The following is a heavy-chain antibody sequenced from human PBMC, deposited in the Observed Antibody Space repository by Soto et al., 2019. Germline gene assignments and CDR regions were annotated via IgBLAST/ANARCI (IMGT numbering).Heavy chain of an antibody. V-gene: IGHV3-11*06. J-gene: IGHJ6*02. Sequence: PGGSLRLSCAASGFTFSDYYMSWIRQAPGKGLEWVSYISSSSSYTNYADSVKGRFTISRDNAKNSLYLQMNSLRAEDTAVYYCARDSDSSSWYSYYGMDVWGQGTTVTGSS. CDR3: ARDSDSSSWYSYYGMDV. CDR1: GFTFSDYY. CDR2: ISSSSSYT. D-gene: IGHD6-13*01.